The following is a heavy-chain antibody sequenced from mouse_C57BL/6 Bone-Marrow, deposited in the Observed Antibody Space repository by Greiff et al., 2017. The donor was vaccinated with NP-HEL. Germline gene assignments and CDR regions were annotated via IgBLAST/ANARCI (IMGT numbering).Heavy chain of an antibody. CDR2: INPSTGGT. V-gene: IGHV1-42*01. CDR3: ARSRYYGSSGDY. CDR1: GYSFTGYY. D-gene: IGHD1-1*01. J-gene: IGHJ2*01. Sequence: VQLKESGPELVKPGASVKISCKASGYSFTGYYMNWVKQSPEKSLEWIGEINPSTGGTTYNQKFKAKATLTVDKSSSTAYMQLKSLTSEDSAVYYCARSRYYGSSGDYWGQGTTLTVSS.